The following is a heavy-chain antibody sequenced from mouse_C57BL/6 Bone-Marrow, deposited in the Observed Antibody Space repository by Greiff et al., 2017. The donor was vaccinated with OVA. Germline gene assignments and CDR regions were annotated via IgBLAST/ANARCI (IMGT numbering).Heavy chain of an antibody. CDR3: ARNGFITTVVAHWYFDV. Sequence: VQLQESGPGLVAPSQSLSITCTVSGFSLTSYAISWVRQPPGKGLEWLGVIWTGGGTNYNSALKSRLSISKDNSKSQVFLKMNSLQTDDTARYYCARNGFITTVVAHWYFDVWGTGTTVTVSS. V-gene: IGHV2-9-1*01. J-gene: IGHJ1*03. CDR2: IWTGGGT. D-gene: IGHD1-1*01. CDR1: GFSLTSYA.